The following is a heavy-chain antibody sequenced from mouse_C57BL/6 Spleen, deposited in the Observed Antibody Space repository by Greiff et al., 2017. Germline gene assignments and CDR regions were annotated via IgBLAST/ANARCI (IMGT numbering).Heavy chain of an antibody. Sequence: QVQLQQPGAELVRPGSSVKLSCKASGYTFTSYWMHWVKQRPIQGLEWIGNIDPSDSETHYNQKFKDKATLTVDKSSSTAYMQLSSLTLEDSAVYYCARERGFYFDYWGQGTTLTVSS. CDR3: ARERGFYFDY. V-gene: IGHV1-52*01. CDR1: GYTFTSYW. CDR2: IDPSDSET. J-gene: IGHJ2*01.